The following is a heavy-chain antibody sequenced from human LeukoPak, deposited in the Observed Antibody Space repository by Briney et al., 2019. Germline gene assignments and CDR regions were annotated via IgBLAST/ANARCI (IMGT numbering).Heavy chain of an antibody. CDR1: GFTFSSYW. CDR3: ARGTGYSVFDM. D-gene: IGHD1-26*01. CDR2: INSDGSIT. J-gene: IGHJ3*02. V-gene: IGHV3-74*01. Sequence: PGGSLRLSCAASGFTFSSYWMHWVRQAPGKGLVWVSRINSDGSITSYADSVKRGFTISRDNAKNTLYLQMNSLRAEDTAVYYCARGTGYSVFDMWGQGTMVTVSS.